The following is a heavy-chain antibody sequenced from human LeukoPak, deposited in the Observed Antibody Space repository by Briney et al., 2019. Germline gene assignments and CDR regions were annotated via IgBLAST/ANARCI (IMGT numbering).Heavy chain of an antibody. V-gene: IGHV1-2*02. CDR1: GYTFTGYY. CDR2: INPNSGGT. D-gene: IGHD3-3*01. J-gene: IGHJ4*02. Sequence: ASVKVSCKASGYTFTGYYMHWVRQAPGQGLEWMGWINPNSGGTNYAQKFQGRVTMTRDTSISTAYMELSRLRSDDMAVYYCARGAAYDFWSGHPGFDYWGQGTLVTVSS. CDR3: ARGAAYDFWSGHPGFDY.